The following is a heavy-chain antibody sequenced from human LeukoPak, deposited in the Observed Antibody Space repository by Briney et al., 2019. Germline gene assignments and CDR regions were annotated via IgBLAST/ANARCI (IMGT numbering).Heavy chain of an antibody. CDR3: TRAITYFYGSVTYDWFDS. D-gene: IGHD3-10*01. Sequence: GGSLRLSCAASGFTFSDYYMNWIRQAPGKGLEWVSYISSSGITIYYADSLKGRFTISRDNAKNMVYLQMNSLRADDTAIYYCTRAITYFYGSVTYDWFDSWGQGTRVTVSS. CDR1: GFTFSDYY. V-gene: IGHV3-11*04. J-gene: IGHJ5*01. CDR2: ISSSGITI.